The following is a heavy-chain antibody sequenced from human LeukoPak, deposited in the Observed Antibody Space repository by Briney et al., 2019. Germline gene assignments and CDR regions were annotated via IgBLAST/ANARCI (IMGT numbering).Heavy chain of an antibody. CDR3: ARAGIAAAGPRGRYYYYYYMDV. CDR1: GFTFSSYA. Sequence: PGRSLRLSCAASGFTFSSYAMSWVRQAPGKGLEWVANIKQDGSEKYYVDSVKGRFTISRDNAKNSLYLQMNSLRAEDTAVYYCARAGIAAAGPRGRYYYYYYMDVWGKGTTVTVSS. CDR2: IKQDGSEK. V-gene: IGHV3-7*01. D-gene: IGHD6-13*01. J-gene: IGHJ6*03.